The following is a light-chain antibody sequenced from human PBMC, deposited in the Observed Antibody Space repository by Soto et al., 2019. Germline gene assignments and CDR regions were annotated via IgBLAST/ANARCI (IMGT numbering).Light chain of an antibody. CDR1: SSDVGFYDY. CDR2: DVS. Sequence: QSALTQPASVSGSPGQSITISCTGTSSDVGFYDYVSWYQQHPGKTPKFMIYDVSNRPSGVSDRFSGSKSGNTASLTISGLQAEDEADYYCSSYTSSSTLGVFGGGTKLTVL. CDR3: SSYTSSSTLGV. J-gene: IGLJ3*02. V-gene: IGLV2-14*01.